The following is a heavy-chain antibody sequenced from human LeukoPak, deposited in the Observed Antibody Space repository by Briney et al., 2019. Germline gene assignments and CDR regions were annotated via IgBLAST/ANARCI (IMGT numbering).Heavy chain of an antibody. CDR2: IYYSRST. CDR3: ARRRSSTDYNWFDP. V-gene: IGHV4-59*08. CDR1: GGSISSYH. J-gene: IGHJ5*02. Sequence: SETLSLTCTASGGSISSYHWSWIRQPPGKGLEWIGYIYYSRSTNYNPSLKSRVTISVDTSKNQFSLKLSSVTAADTAVYYCARRRSSTDYNWFDPWGQGTLVTVSS. D-gene: IGHD6-13*01.